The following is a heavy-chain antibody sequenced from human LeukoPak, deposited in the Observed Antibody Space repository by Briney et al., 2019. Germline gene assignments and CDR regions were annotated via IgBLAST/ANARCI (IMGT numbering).Heavy chain of an antibody. CDR3: ALAHSYGDTEEDAFDI. CDR2: ISGSGGST. D-gene: IGHD5-18*01. J-gene: IGHJ3*02. V-gene: IGHV3-23*01. Sequence: GGSLRLSCAVSGLNVSSNYMSWVRQAPGKGLEWVSAISGSGGSTYYADSVKGRFTISRDNSKNTLYLQMNSLRAEDTAVYYCALAHSYGDTEEDAFDIWGQGTMVTVSS. CDR1: GLNVSSNY.